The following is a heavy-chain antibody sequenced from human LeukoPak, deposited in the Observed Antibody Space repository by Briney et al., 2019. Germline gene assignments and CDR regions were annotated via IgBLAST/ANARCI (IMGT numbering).Heavy chain of an antibody. V-gene: IGHV4-39*01. CDR2: IYYSGST. D-gene: IGHD6-19*01. Sequence: PSETLSLTCTVSGGSISSSSYYWGWIRQPPGKGLEWIGSIYYSGSTYYNPSLKSRVTISVDTSKNQFSLKLSSVTAADTAVYYCARLGRAVAGFDYWGQGTLVTVSS. CDR3: ARLGRAVAGFDY. J-gene: IGHJ4*02. CDR1: GGSISSSSYY.